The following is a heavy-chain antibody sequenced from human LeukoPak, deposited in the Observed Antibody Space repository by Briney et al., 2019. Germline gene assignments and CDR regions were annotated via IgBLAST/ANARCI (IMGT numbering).Heavy chain of an antibody. Sequence: ASVKVSCKASGDTFTGYYIHWVRQAPGQGLEWMGWINPNSGGTNYAQKFQGRVTITTDTSTSTAYVELRSLRFDDTAVYYCARVHYVISFYYMDVWGKGTTVTISS. CDR2: INPNSGGT. D-gene: IGHD3-16*01. J-gene: IGHJ6*03. V-gene: IGHV1-2*02. CDR1: GDTFTGYY. CDR3: ARVHYVISFYYMDV.